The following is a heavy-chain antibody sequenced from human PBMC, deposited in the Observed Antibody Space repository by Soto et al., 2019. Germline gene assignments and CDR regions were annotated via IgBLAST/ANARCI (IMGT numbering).Heavy chain of an antibody. D-gene: IGHD6-19*01. CDR2: INPSGGGT. Sequence: GASVKVSCKASGYTFTNYYMHWVRQAPGQGLEWMGIINPSGGGTNYAQKFQGRVTMTRDTSASTAYMELSSLRSEDTAVYYCARGVAGPLHWFDPWGQGTLVTVSS. V-gene: IGHV1-46*01. CDR3: ARGVAGPLHWFDP. J-gene: IGHJ5*02. CDR1: GYTFTNYY.